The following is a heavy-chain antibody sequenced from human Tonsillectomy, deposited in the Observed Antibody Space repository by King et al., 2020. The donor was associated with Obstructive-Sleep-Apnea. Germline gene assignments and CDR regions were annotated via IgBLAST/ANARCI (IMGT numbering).Heavy chain of an antibody. CDR1: GFTFSSYA. V-gene: IGHV3-23*04. D-gene: IGHD2-15*01. CDR2: ISGSGGRT. Sequence: VQLVESGGGLVQPGGSLRLSCAASGFTFSSYARSWVRQAPGKGLEWVSAISGSGGRTYYADAVKGRFTSSRHNSKNTLYLQMNSLRAEDTALYYCAKDRTGSSHWGQGTLVTVSS. J-gene: IGHJ4*02. CDR3: AKDRTGSSH.